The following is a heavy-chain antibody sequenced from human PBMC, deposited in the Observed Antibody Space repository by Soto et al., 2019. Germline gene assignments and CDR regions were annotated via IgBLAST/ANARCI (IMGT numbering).Heavy chain of an antibody. V-gene: IGHV1-46*01. D-gene: IGHD5-12*01. J-gene: IGHJ4*02. CDR2: INPSGGST. Sequence: GESLKVSCKASGYTFTSYYMHWVRQAPGQGLEWMGIINPSGGSTSYAQKFQGRVTMTRDTSTSTVYMELSSLRSEDTAVYYCASAPLNGDGYNWDYWGQGTLVTVSS. CDR1: GYTFTSYY. CDR3: ASAPLNGDGYNWDY.